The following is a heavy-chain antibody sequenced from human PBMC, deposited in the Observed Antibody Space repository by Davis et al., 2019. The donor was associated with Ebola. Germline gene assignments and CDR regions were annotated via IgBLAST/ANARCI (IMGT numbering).Heavy chain of an antibody. CDR1: GGSISSGGYY. CDR3: ARDPGHYDSTESGPYYYYYYGMDV. D-gene: IGHD3-22*01. J-gene: IGHJ6*02. CDR2: IYYSGST. Sequence: LRLSCTVSGGSISSGGYYWSWIRQHPGKGLEWIGYIYYSGSTYYNPSLKSRVTISVDTSKNQFSLKLSSVTAADTAVYYCARDPGHYDSTESGPYYYYYYGMDVWGQGTTVTVSS. V-gene: IGHV4-31*03.